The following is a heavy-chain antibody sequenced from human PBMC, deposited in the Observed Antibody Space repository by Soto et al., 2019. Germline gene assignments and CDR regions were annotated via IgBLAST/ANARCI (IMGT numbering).Heavy chain of an antibody. J-gene: IGHJ5*02. CDR3: SKWDGYGDQ. Sequence: EVQLLESGGGLVHPGGSLRLSGAASGLTFTTTSLPWVRQAPGKGLEWVCGISGGGDSTHYADSVKGRFTISRDNSKNMVYLQMNSLTADDTAVYFCSKWDGYGDQWGQGTLVTVSS. V-gene: IGHV3-23*01. CDR2: ISGGGDST. D-gene: IGHD5-12*01. CDR1: GLTFTTTS.